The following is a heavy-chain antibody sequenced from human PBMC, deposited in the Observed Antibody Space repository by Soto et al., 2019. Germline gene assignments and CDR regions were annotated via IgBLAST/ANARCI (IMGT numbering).Heavy chain of an antibody. CDR1: GYSISSGYY. Sequence: SETLSLTCAVSGYSISSGYYWGCIRQPPGKGLEWIGSIYHSGSTYYNPSLKSRVTISVDTSKNQFSLKLSSVTAADTAVYYCARGVVPAAIGPFDYWGQGTLVTVSS. V-gene: IGHV4-38-2*01. CDR3: ARGVVPAAIGPFDY. CDR2: IYHSGST. D-gene: IGHD2-2*02. J-gene: IGHJ4*02.